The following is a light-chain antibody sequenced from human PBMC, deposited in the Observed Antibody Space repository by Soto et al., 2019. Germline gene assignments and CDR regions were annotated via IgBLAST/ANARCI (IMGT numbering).Light chain of an antibody. V-gene: IGKV1-39*01. CDR2: AAS. J-gene: IGKJ4*01. Sequence: DSQMTQSPSSLSASVGDTVTITCRASQSIINFLNWYQHKPGGAPNLLIYAASTLQSGVPSRFSGSGSGKDFNLTINSMQPEDFATYYCQKTYSTPALTFGGGTKV. CDR1: QSIINF. CDR3: QKTYSTPALT.